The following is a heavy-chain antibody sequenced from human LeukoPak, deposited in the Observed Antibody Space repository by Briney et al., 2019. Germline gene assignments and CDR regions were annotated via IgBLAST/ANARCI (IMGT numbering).Heavy chain of an antibody. J-gene: IGHJ6*02. CDR2: ISWDSRNI. CDR1: GFTFDDYA. CDR3: ARGNRDTSGFYFYYGMDV. Sequence: GRSLRLSCAASGFTFDDYAMFWVRQALGKGLEWVSGISWDSRNIGYAASVKGRFTTSRVNGKNSLYLQMNSLRPDDTALYYCARGNRDTSGFYFYYGMDVWGPGSTVTVSS. V-gene: IGHV3-9*01. D-gene: IGHD6-19*01.